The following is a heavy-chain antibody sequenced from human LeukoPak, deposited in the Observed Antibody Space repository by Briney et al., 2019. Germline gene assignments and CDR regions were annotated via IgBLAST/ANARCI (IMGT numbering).Heavy chain of an antibody. Sequence: GGSLRLSCAASGFTFSTYWMTWVRQAPGKGLEWVANIKEDGSREYYVDSVKGRFTISRDNAKNSLYLQMDSLTAEDSAVYYCARDSPGYGAYVSWGQGTLVSVSS. D-gene: IGHD5-12*01. V-gene: IGHV3-7*01. J-gene: IGHJ1*01. CDR3: ARDSPGYGAYVS. CDR1: GFTFSTYW. CDR2: IKEDGSRE.